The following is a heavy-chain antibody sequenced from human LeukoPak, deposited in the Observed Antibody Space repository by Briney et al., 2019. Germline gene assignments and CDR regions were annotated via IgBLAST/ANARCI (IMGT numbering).Heavy chain of an antibody. D-gene: IGHD3-10*01. CDR3: ARKFGDY. V-gene: IGHV4-59*08. Sequence: PSETLSLTCTVSGDSISSYYWSWIRQPPGKGLEWIGYIYYRGSTNYNPSLKSRVTMSVDTSKNKFSLKLSSVTAADTAVYYCARKFGDYWGQGTLVTVSS. CDR1: GDSISSYY. J-gene: IGHJ4*02. CDR2: IYYRGST.